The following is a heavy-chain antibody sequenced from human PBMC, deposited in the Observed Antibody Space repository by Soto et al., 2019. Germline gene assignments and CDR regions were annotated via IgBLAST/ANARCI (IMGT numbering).Heavy chain of an antibody. CDR2: IYYSGST. V-gene: IGHV4-31*03. CDR1: GGSISSGGYY. Sequence: SETLSLTCTVSGGSISSGGYYWSWIRQHPGKGLEWIGYIYYSGSTYYNPSLKSRVTISVDTSKNQFSLKLSSVTAADTAVYYCARGGSSSSSPVPFDYWGQGTRVTVSS. CDR3: ARGGSSSSSPVPFDY. D-gene: IGHD6-6*01. J-gene: IGHJ4*02.